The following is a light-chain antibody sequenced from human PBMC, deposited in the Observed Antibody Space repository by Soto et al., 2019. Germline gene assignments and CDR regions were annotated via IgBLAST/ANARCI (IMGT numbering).Light chain of an antibody. V-gene: IGKV1-5*03. CDR3: QQYNSYPGT. Sequence: DIQMTQSPSTLCASVGDRVTITCRASQSISSWLAWYQQKPGKAPKLLIYKASSLESGVPSRFSGSGSGTEFTLTISSLQPDDFATYYCQQYNSYPGTFGQGPKVDI. CDR2: KAS. CDR1: QSISSW. J-gene: IGKJ1*01.